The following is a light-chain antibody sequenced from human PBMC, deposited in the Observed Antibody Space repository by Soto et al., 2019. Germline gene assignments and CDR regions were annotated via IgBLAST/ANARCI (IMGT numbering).Light chain of an antibody. CDR3: QQYHAFPWT. J-gene: IGKJ1*01. CDR1: QSITTW. CDR2: DAS. Sequence: DIQMTQSPSTLSASVGYRVTITCLASQSITTWLAWYQQKPGTAVKVLIYDASTLGSGVPSRFSGSGSGTEFTLTISSLQPEDFETYHCQQYHAFPWTFGQGTKVDIK. V-gene: IGKV1-5*01.